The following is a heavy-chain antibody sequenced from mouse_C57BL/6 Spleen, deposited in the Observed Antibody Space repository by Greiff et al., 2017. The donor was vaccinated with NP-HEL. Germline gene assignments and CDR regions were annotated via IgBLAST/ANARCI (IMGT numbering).Heavy chain of an antibody. D-gene: IGHD1-1*01. CDR2: IHPNSGST. CDR3: ARAPTTVVATGYFDV. Sequence: QVQLQQPGAELVKPGASVKLSCKASGYTFTSYWMHWVKQRPGQGLEWIGMIHPNSGSTNYNEKFKSKATLTVDKSSSTAYMQLSSLTSEDSAVYYCARAPTTVVATGYFDVWGTGTTVTVSS. CDR1: GYTFTSYW. J-gene: IGHJ1*03. V-gene: IGHV1-64*01.